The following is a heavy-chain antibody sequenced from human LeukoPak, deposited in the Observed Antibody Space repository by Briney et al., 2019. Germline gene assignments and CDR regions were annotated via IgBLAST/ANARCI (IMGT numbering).Heavy chain of an antibody. CDR1: GFTVSSNY. CDR3: AKAPTTVVTPLFVFDY. V-gene: IGHV3-66*01. Sequence: GGSLRLSCAASGFTVSSNYMSWVRQAPGKGLEWVSVIYSGGSTYYADSVKGRFTISRDNSKNTLYLQMNSLRAEDTAVYYCAKAPTTVVTPLFVFDYWGQGTLVTVSS. CDR2: IYSGGST. D-gene: IGHD4-17*01. J-gene: IGHJ4*02.